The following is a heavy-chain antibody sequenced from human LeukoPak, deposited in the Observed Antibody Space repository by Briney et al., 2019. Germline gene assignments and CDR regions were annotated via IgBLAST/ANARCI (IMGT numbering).Heavy chain of an antibody. CDR1: GFTFSSYG. CDR3: AKVGVYYDFWTYMDV. V-gene: IGHV3-30*02. CDR2: IRYDGSNK. J-gene: IGHJ6*03. D-gene: IGHD3-3*01. Sequence: GGSLRLSCAASGFTFSSYGMHWVRQAPGKGLEWVAYIRYDGSNKYYADSVKGRFTISRDNSKSTLYLQMNSLRAEDTAVYYCAKVGVYYDFWTYMDVWGKGTTVTVSS.